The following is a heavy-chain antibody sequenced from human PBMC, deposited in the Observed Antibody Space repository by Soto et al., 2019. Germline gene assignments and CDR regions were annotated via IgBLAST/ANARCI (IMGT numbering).Heavy chain of an antibody. J-gene: IGHJ4*02. CDR1: GFTFSNYE. CDR2: ISNNGAHT. D-gene: IGHD4-4*01. Sequence: PGGSLRLSCAASGFTFSNYEMHWVRQAPGKGLEYVSGISNNGAHTDYAKSVKGRFTISRDNAKNTLYLQMNSLRAEDTAVYYCAGGNSVRSDYWGQGTLVTVSS. CDR3: AGGNSVRSDY. V-gene: IGHV3-64*01.